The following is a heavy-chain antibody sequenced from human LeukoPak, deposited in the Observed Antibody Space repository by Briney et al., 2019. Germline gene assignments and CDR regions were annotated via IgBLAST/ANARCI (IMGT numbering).Heavy chain of an antibody. CDR3: ANGVRGVINWFDP. CDR2: ISGSGGST. J-gene: IGHJ5*02. CDR1: GFTFSSYA. V-gene: IGHV3-23*01. Sequence: QSGGSLRLSCAASGFTFSSYALSWVRQAPGKGLDWVSAISGSGGSTDYADSGKGRFTISRDNSKNTLYLQMNSLRAEDTAVYYCANGVRGVINWFDPWGQGTLVTVSS. D-gene: IGHD3-10*01.